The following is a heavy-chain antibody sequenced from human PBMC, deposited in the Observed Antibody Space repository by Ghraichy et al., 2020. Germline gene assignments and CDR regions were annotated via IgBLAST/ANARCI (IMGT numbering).Heavy chain of an antibody. CDR2: IYHSGST. CDR1: GGSISSGGYS. V-gene: IGHV4-30-2*01. D-gene: IGHD3-22*01. J-gene: IGHJ5*02. Sequence: SETLSLTCAVSGGSISSGGYSWSWIRQPPGKGLEWIGYIYHSGSTYYNPSLKSRVTISVDRSKNQFSLKLSSVTAADTAVYYCARVGYYYDSSDQGWFDPWGQGTLVTVSS. CDR3: ARVGYYYDSSDQGWFDP.